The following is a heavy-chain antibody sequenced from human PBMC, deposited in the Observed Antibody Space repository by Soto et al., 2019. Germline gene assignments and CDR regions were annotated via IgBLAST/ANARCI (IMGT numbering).Heavy chain of an antibody. CDR3: ARDSRSLGYDILTGYANYYYYGMDV. CDR1: GFTFSSYG. J-gene: IGHJ6*02. D-gene: IGHD3-9*01. V-gene: IGHV3-33*01. Sequence: HPGGSLRLSCAASGFTFSSYGMHWVRQAPGKGLEWVAVIWYDGSNKYYADSVKGRFTISRDNSKNTLYLQMNSLRAEDTAVYYCARDSRSLGYDILTGYANYYYYGMDVWGQGTTVTVSS. CDR2: IWYDGSNK.